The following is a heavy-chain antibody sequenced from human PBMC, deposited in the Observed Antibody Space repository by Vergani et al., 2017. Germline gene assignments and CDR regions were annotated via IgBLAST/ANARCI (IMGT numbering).Heavy chain of an antibody. CDR3: ARPVGAQLVNWFDP. D-gene: IGHD6-13*01. CDR2: IYYSGST. CDR1: GGSISSSSYY. J-gene: IGHJ5*02. V-gene: IGHV4-39*01. Sequence: QLQLQESGPGLVKPSETLSLTCTVSGGSISSSSYYWGWIRQPPGKGLEWIGSIYYSGSTYYNPSLKSRVTISVDTSKNQFSLKLSSVTAADPAVYYCARPVGAQLVNWFDPWGQGTLVTVSS.